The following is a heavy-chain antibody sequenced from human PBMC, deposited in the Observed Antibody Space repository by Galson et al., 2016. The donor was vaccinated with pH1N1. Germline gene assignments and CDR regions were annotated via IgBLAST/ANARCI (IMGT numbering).Heavy chain of an antibody. CDR2: ISYDGRQK. CDR1: GFTLDNHA. CDR3: ARDPKWTTWVGPFDY. J-gene: IGHJ4*02. V-gene: IGHV3-30*14. Sequence: SLRLSCAASGFTLDNHAMHWVRQAPGKGLEWVAVISYDGRQKEYADYAKGRFTISRDNSKNTVSLQLNSLRSDDTAIYYCARDPKWTTWVGPFDYWGQGTLVTVSS. D-gene: IGHD2/OR15-2a*01.